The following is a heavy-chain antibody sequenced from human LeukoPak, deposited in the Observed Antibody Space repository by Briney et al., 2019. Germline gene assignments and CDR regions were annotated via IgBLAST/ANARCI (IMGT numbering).Heavy chain of an antibody. D-gene: IGHD3-16*02. Sequence: AGSLRLSCAASGFTFSNYAMHWVRQAPGKGLEWVSVISYEGTKKYYADSLEGRFTISRDNSKNTLYLQMSSLRAEDTAVYYCARPGAPFGGVVAIDYWGQGTLVTVSS. J-gene: IGHJ4*02. V-gene: IGHV3-30-3*01. CDR3: ARPGAPFGGVVAIDY. CDR1: GFTFSNYA. CDR2: ISYEGTKK.